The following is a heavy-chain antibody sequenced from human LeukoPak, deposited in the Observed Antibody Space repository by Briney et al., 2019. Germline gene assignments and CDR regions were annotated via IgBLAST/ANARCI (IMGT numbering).Heavy chain of an antibody. CDR3: ARGNLAGTTRASAFDI. J-gene: IGHJ3*02. V-gene: IGHV1-69*13. CDR1: GGTFSSYA. D-gene: IGHD1-7*01. Sequence: ASVKVSCKASGGTFSSYAISWVRQAPGQGLEWMGGIIPIFGTANYAQKFQGRVTITADESTSTAYMELSSLRSEDTAVYYCARGNLAGTTRASAFDIWGQGTMVTVSS. CDR2: IIPIFGTA.